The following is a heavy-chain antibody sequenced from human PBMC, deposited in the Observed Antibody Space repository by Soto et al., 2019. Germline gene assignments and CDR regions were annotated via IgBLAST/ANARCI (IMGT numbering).Heavy chain of an antibody. CDR2: IYYSGST. CDR1: GGSISSGDYY. J-gene: IGHJ5*02. CDR3: ALPHPDHGGWLDP. V-gene: IGHV4-30-4*01. D-gene: IGHD3-10*01. Sequence: SETLSLTCTVSGGSISSGDYYWSWIRQPPGKGLEWIGYIYYSGSTYYNPSLKSRVTISVDTSKNQFSLKLSSVTAADTAVYYCALPHPDHGGWLDPWGQGTLVTVSS.